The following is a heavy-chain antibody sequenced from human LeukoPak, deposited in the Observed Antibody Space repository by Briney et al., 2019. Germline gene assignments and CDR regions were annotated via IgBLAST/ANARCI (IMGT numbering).Heavy chain of an antibody. D-gene: IGHD3-22*01. CDR1: GYSLTNYW. V-gene: IGHV5-51*01. J-gene: IGHJ4*02. Sequence: GESLKISCEGSGYSLTNYWIGWVRQMPGKGLEWMGIIYPGDSDTRYSPSFQGQVTISADKSITTAYLQWSSLKASDSAMYYCALVISTHYYDYWGQGTLVTVSS. CDR2: IYPGDSDT. CDR3: ALVISTHYYDY.